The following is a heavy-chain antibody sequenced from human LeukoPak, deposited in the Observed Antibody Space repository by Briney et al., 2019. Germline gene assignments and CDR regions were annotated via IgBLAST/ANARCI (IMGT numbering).Heavy chain of an antibody. CDR1: GFTFDDYA. CDR2: ISWNSGSI. J-gene: IGHJ3*02. CDR3: AKALFYTAANDAFDI. D-gene: IGHD2-2*01. Sequence: TGGSLRLSCAASGFTFDDYAMHWVRQAPGKGLEWVSGISWNSGSIGYADSVKGRFTISRDNAKNSLYLQMNSLRAEDMALYYCAKALFYTAANDAFDIWGQGTMVTVSS. V-gene: IGHV3-9*03.